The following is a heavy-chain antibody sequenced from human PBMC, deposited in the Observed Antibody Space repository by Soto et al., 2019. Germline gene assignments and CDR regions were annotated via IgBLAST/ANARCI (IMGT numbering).Heavy chain of an antibody. J-gene: IGHJ4*02. CDR3: VKGSGYGSGTYYKLYYFDY. CDR1: RFTFSDHY. V-gene: IGHV3-11*01. CDR2: ISNSGRII. D-gene: IGHD3-10*01. Sequence: PGGSLRLSCAASRFTFSDHYMSWIRQAPGKGLEWISYISNSGRIIDYADSVKGRFTISRDNAKNSLYLQLNSLRAEDTAVYYCVKGSGYGSGTYYKLYYFDYWGQGALVTVSS.